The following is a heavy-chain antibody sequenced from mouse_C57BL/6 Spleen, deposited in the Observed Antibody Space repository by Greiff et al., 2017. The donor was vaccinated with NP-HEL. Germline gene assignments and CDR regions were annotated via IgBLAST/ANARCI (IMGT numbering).Heavy chain of an antibody. Sequence: VQLQQSGPELVKPGASVKISCKASGYAFSSSWMNWVKQRPGKGLEWIGRIYPGDGDTNYIGKFKGKATLTADKSSSTAYMQLSSLTSEDSAVYFCARSPYYYGSSFYYAMDYWGQGTSVTVSS. CDR2: IYPGDGDT. J-gene: IGHJ4*01. CDR3: ARSPYYYGSSFYYAMDY. D-gene: IGHD1-1*01. V-gene: IGHV1-82*01. CDR1: GYAFSSSW.